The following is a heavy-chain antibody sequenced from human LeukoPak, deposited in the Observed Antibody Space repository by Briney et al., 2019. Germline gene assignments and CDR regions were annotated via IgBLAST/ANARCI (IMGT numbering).Heavy chain of an antibody. CDR2: IYYSGST. Sequence: SETLSLTCTVSGGSISSYYWSWIRQPPGKGLEWIGYIYYSGSTNYNPSLKSRVTISVDTSKNQFSLKLSSVTAADTAVYYCARDGRSGSYYYYMDVWGKGTTVTVSS. V-gene: IGHV4-59*01. D-gene: IGHD1-26*01. CDR1: GGSISSYY. CDR3: ARDGRSGSYYYYMDV. J-gene: IGHJ6*03.